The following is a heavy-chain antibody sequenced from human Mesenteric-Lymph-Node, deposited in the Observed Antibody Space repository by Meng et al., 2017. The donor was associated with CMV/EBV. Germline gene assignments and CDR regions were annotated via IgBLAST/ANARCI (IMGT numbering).Heavy chain of an antibody. CDR3: ARPGYGSAWYNF. Sequence: CKTSGGICSGYAIRWVRQAPGQGLEWMGGIIPILDTPNYAQNFQGRVTITPDESTSTAYMELTSLRSDDTAVYYCARPGYGSAWYNFWGQGTLVTVSS. J-gene: IGHJ4*02. CDR2: IIPILDTP. V-gene: IGHV1-69*01. CDR1: GGICSGYA. D-gene: IGHD6-13*01.